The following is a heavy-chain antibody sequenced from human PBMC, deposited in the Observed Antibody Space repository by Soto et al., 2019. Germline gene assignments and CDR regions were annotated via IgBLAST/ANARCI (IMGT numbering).Heavy chain of an antibody. V-gene: IGHV4-31*03. Sequence: QVQPQESGPGLVKPSQTLSLTCTVSGGSVSSGGYYWSWIRQHPGTGLEWIGYIYYSGTTYFNPSLKSRASISLDTSKNEFSLKLTSVTAADTAVYYCARRALPQCINGVCYKDGFWDYWGQGALVTVSS. D-gene: IGHD2-8*01. J-gene: IGHJ4*02. CDR1: GGSVSSGGYY. CDR2: IYYSGTT. CDR3: ARRALPQCINGVCYKDGFWDY.